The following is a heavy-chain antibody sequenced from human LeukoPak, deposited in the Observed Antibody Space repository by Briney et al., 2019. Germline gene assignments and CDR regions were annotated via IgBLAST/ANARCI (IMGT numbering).Heavy chain of an antibody. CDR2: IYHSGTT. J-gene: IGHJ4*02. V-gene: IGHV4-38-2*02. Sequence: SETLSLTCTVSDYSISSDYYWGWIRQPPGKGPEWIGSIYHSGTTYYNPSLKSRVTISADTSKNQFSLKLSSVTAADTAVYYCARRGYSGYDYLGYWGQGTLVTVSS. CDR1: DYSISSDYY. D-gene: IGHD5-12*01. CDR3: ARRGYSGYDYLGY.